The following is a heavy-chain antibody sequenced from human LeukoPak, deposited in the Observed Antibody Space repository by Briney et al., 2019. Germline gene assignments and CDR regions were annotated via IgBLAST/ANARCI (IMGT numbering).Heavy chain of an antibody. J-gene: IGHJ3*02. CDR3: ARKGIAGAFDI. V-gene: IGHV3-64*01. Sequence: GGSLRLSCAASGFTFSSYAMHWVRQAPGKGLEYVSAISSNGGSTYYANSVKGRFTISRDNSKNTLYLQMGSLRAEDMAVYYCARKGIAGAFDIWGQGTMVTVSS. CDR2: ISSNGGST. CDR1: GFTFSSYA. D-gene: IGHD1-20*01.